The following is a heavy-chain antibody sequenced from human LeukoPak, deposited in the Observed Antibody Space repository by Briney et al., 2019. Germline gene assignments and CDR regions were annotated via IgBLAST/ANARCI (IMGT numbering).Heavy chain of an antibody. CDR2: ISWNSGSI. CDR1: GFTFDDYA. V-gene: IGHV3-9*01. D-gene: IGHD6-13*01. Sequence: PGGSLRLSCAASGFTFDDYAMHWVRQAPGKGLEWVSGISWNSGSIGYADSVKGRFTISRDNAKNSLYLQMNSLRAEDTALYYCALIAAVDIWGQGTMVTVSS. CDR3: ALIAAVDI. J-gene: IGHJ3*02.